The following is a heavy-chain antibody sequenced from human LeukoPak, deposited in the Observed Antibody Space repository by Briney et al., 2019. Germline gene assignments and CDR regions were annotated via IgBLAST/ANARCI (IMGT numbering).Heavy chain of an antibody. Sequence: ASVKVSCKASGYTFTSYGISWVRQAPGQGLEWMGWISAYNGNTNYAQKLQGRVTMTTDTSTSTAYMELRSLRSDDTAVYYCARGRAFGWYRSYFDYWGRGTLVTVSS. CDR2: ISAYNGNT. D-gene: IGHD6-19*01. CDR1: GYTFTSYG. J-gene: IGHJ4*02. V-gene: IGHV1-18*01. CDR3: ARGRAFGWYRSYFDY.